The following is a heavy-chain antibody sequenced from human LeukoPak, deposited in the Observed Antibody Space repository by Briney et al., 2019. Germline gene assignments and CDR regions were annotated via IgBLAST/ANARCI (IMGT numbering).Heavy chain of an antibody. CDR1: DDSISSHY. V-gene: IGHV4-4*07. Sequence: SETLSLTCTVSDDSISSHYWSWIRQPAGKGLEWIGRIYASGSTNYNPSLKSRVTMSVDTSTNQLSLKLRSVTAADTAVYYCARQASFYGSGSYFPLDHFDYWGQETLVTVSS. CDR3: ARQASFYGSGSYFPLDHFDY. CDR2: IYASGST. J-gene: IGHJ4*02. D-gene: IGHD3-10*01.